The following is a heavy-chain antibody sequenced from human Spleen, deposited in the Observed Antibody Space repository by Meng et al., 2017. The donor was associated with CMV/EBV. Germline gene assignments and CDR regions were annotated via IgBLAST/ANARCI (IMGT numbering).Heavy chain of an antibody. J-gene: IGHJ6*02. V-gene: IGHV3-48*03. CDR1: GFTFRSYE. CDR2: ISSSGSTT. Sequence: GGSLRLSCAASGFTFRSYEMNWVRQAPGKGLEWVSYISSSGSTTYYADSVKGRFTVSRDNAKNSLYLQMNSLRAEDTAVYYCVRSAGDVWGHGTTVTVSS. CDR3: VRSAGDV.